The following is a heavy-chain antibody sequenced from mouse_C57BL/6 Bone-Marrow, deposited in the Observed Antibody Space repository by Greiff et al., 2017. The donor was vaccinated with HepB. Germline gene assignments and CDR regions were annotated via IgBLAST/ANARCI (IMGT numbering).Heavy chain of an antibody. CDR1: GYSITSGYY. Sequence: EVQRVESGPGLVKPSQSLSLTCSVTGYSITSGYYWNWIRQFPGNKLEWMGYISYDGSNNYNPSLKNRISITRDTSKNQFFLKLNSVTTEDTATYYCARGMGAYYAMDYWGQGTSVTVSS. CDR3: ARGMGAYYAMDY. D-gene: IGHD2-3*01. CDR2: ISYDGSN. J-gene: IGHJ4*01. V-gene: IGHV3-6*01.